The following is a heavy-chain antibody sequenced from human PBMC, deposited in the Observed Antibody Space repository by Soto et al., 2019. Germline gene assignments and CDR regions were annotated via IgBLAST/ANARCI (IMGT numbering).Heavy chain of an antibody. CDR2: ISGRSAVP. D-gene: IGHD3-16*01. CDR3: AKGGPFTGGFDP. CDR1: GLTLRSYA. V-gene: IGHV3-23*01. J-gene: IGHJ5*02. Sequence: EGQLLQSGGDLVQPGGSLRLSCAGSGLTLRSYAMTSIRQTPEKGLEWVSTISGRSAVPSYADFVNGRFTVSRDNSKNTVYLQINSLRPDDTAIYYCAKGGPFTGGFDPWGQGTLVTVSA.